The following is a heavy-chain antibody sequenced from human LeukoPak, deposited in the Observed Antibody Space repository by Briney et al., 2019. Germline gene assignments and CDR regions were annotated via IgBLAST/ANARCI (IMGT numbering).Heavy chain of an antibody. V-gene: IGHV3-48*03. CDR3: ARGLYAAGNFDL. J-gene: IGHJ2*01. Sequence: PGGSLRLSCAASGFTFSSYEMNWVRHAPGKGLEWVSYISGSGSTIYYADSVKGRFTITRDNAKNSLYLQMNSLRAEDTAVYYCARGLYAAGNFDLWGRGTLVTVSS. CDR2: ISGSGSTI. CDR1: GFTFSSYE. D-gene: IGHD2-8*01.